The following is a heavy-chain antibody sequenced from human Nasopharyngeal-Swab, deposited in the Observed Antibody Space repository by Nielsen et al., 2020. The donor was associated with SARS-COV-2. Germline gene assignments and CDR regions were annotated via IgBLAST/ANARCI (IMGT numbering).Heavy chain of an antibody. Sequence: SVKAPCKASGFTFTSSAVQWVRQARGQSLEWIGWIVVGSGNTNYAQKFQERVTITRDMSTSTAYMELSSLRSEDTAVYYCAGGYCSGGSCYPPEGYWGQGTLVTVSS. D-gene: IGHD2-15*01. V-gene: IGHV1-58*01. J-gene: IGHJ4*02. CDR1: GFTFTSSA. CDR2: IVVGSGNT. CDR3: AGGYCSGGSCYPPEGY.